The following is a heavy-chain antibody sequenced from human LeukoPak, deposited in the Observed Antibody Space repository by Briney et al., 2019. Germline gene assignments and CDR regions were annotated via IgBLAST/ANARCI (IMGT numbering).Heavy chain of an antibody. V-gene: IGHV3-15*01. J-gene: IGHJ4*02. CDR3: VTEFYGSYNF. CDR1: GFTFSDAW. CDR2: IKSKTDGGTT. D-gene: IGHD1-26*01. Sequence: PGGSLRLSCAASGFTFSDAWMSWVRQAPGKGLEWVGHIKSKTDGGTTDYPAPVKDRFTISGDDSRNTLYLQMNSLKTEDTAVYYCVTEFYGSYNFWGRGILVTVSS.